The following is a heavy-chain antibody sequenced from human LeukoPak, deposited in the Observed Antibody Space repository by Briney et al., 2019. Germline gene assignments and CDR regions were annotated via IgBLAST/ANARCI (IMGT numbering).Heavy chain of an antibody. CDR1: GYTFTSYG. J-gene: IGHJ4*02. Sequence: EASVNVSCKASGYTFTSYGISWVRQAPGQGLEWMGWISAYNGNTNYAQKLQGRVTMTTDTSTSTAYMELRSLRSDDTAVYYCARGGYSYGYGTYYFDYWGQGTLVTVSS. D-gene: IGHD5-18*01. CDR3: ARGGYSYGYGTYYFDY. V-gene: IGHV1-18*01. CDR2: ISAYNGNT.